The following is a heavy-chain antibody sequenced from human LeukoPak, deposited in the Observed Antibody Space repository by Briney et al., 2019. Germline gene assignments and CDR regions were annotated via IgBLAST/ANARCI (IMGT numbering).Heavy chain of an antibody. Sequence: KTAESLRLSCVVAGISFSNIYMNWIRMPHGEGLEWISYIISGSTYTSYAESVKGRYTISRENAKSALYLEMNDLRVEDMAVDYCAAGTAADYWGQGTPVIVSS. CDR2: IISGSTYT. J-gene: IGHJ4*02. D-gene: IGHD6-13*01. V-gene: IGHV3-11*03. CDR1: GISFSNIY. CDR3: AAGTAADY.